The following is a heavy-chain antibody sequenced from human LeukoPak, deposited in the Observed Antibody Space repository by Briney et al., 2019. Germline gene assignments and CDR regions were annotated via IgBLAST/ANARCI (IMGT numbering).Heavy chain of an antibody. CDR3: ARESVRGVISY. CDR2: IYYSGST. CDR1: GGSISSYY. D-gene: IGHD3-10*01. V-gene: IGHV4-59*01. J-gene: IGHJ4*02. Sequence: SETLSLTCTVSGGSISSYYWSWIRQPPGKGLEWIGYIYYSGSTNYNPSLKSRVTISVDTSKNQFSLKLSSVTAADTAVYYCARESVRGVISYWGQGTLVTVSS.